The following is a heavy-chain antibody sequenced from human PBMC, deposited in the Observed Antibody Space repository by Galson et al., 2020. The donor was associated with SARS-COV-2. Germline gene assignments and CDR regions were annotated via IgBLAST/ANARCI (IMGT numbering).Heavy chain of an antibody. D-gene: IGHD1-26*01. CDR1: GITFSSYG. J-gene: IGHJ3*02. V-gene: IGHV3-33*01. CDR2: IWYDGSNK. Sequence: GGSLRLSCAASGITFSSYGMHWVRQAPGKGLEWVAVIWYDGSNKYYADSVKGRFTISRDNSKNTLYLQMNSLRAEDTAVYYCARQKQGGDACDIWGQGTMVTVSS. CDR3: ARQKQGGDACDI.